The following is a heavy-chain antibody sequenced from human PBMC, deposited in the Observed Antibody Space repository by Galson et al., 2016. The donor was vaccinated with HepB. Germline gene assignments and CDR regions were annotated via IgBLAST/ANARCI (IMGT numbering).Heavy chain of an antibody. D-gene: IGHD3-16*01. J-gene: IGHJ6*02. Sequence: SLRLPCAASGFTFSSYAMDWVRQAPGRGRAWVAYISHAESVNHYADSVRGRCTISREHSKNTLYLQMTSLSPEDSAVYSCARNADQGVGGNHGMDVWGQGTTVTVSS. CDR3: ARNADQGVGGNHGMDV. CDR1: GFTFSSYA. V-gene: IGHV3-30*14. CDR2: ISHAESVN.